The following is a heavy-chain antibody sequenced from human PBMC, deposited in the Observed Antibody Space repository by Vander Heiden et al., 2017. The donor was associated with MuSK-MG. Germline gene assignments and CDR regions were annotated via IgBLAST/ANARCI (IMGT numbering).Heavy chain of an antibody. V-gene: IGHV3-21*01. CDR2: ISSSSSYI. Sequence: EVQLVESGGGLVKPGGSLRLSCAASGFTFSSYSMNWVRQAPGKGLEWVSSISSSSSYIYYADSVKGRFTISRDNAKNSLYLQMNSLRAEDTAVYYCARDSVTSQNIVTRSNYYYGMDVWGQGTTVTVSS. D-gene: IGHD3-16*02. CDR1: GFTFSSYS. J-gene: IGHJ6*02. CDR3: ARDSVTSQNIVTRSNYYYGMDV.